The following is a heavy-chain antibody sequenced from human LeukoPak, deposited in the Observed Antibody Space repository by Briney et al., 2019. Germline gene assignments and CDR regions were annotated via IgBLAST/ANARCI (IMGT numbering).Heavy chain of an antibody. CDR2: INPNSGGT. CDR1: GYTFTGYY. Sequence: ASVKVSCKASGYTFTGYYMHWVRQAPGQGLEWMGWINPNSGGTNYAQKFQGRVTMTRDTSISTAYMELSRLRSDDAAVYYCASHLLPHLWFGESHYYMDVWGKGTTVTISS. CDR3: ASHLLPHLWFGESHYYMDV. V-gene: IGHV1-2*02. J-gene: IGHJ6*03. D-gene: IGHD3-10*01.